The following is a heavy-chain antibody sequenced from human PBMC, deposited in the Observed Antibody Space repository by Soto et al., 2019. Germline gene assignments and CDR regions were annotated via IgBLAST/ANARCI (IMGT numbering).Heavy chain of an antibody. D-gene: IGHD3-9*01. CDR2: IYYSGST. CDR3: ARRGYDILTGYTPSYYYYMDV. CDR1: GGSISSYY. V-gene: IGHV4-59*08. Sequence: SETLSLTCTVSGGSISSYYWSWIRQPPGKGLEWIGYIYYSGSTNYNPSLKSRVTISVDTSKNQFSLKLSSVTAADTAVYYCARRGYDILTGYTPSYYYYMDVWGKGTTVTVSS. J-gene: IGHJ6*03.